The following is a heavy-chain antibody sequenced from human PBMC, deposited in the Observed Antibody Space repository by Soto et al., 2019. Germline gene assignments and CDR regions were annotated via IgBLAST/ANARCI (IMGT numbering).Heavy chain of an antibody. J-gene: IGHJ4*02. CDR1: GFTFSSYA. CDR3: AKPTEKYGGSSGLFDY. Sequence: GGSLRLSCAASGFTFSSYAMSWVRQAPGKGLEWVSAISGSGGSTYYADSVKGRFTISRDNSKNTLYLQMNSLRAEDTAVYYCAKPTEKYGGSSGLFDYWGQGTLVTVSS. CDR2: ISGSGGST. D-gene: IGHD2-15*01. V-gene: IGHV3-23*01.